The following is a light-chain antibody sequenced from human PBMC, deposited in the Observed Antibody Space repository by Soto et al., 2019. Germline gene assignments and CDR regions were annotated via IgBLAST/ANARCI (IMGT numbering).Light chain of an antibody. CDR2: DAS. V-gene: IGKV1-33*01. CDR1: QDIDKF. J-gene: IGKJ5*01. Sequence: DIQMTQSPSSLSASVGDRVTITCQASQDIDKFLNWYQQKPGKPPKLLIDDASNLATGVPSRFSGRGSGTDFTFTISSLQPEDVATYYCQQYDDLPITFDQGTRLQIK. CDR3: QQYDDLPIT.